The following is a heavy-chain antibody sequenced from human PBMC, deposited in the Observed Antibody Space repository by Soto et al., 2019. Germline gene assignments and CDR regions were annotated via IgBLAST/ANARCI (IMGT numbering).Heavy chain of an antibody. CDR3: AGEPKGGAYDMDV. Sequence: QVHLVESGGGVVQPGTSLRLSCAASGLTFSTYDMHWVRQAPGKGLEWVALIRSDGSRTFYADSVKGRFTISRDNSKNTLYLQMHSLRAEDTAVYYCAGEPKGGAYDMDVWGQGPTVTVSS. CDR2: IRSDGSRT. CDR1: GLTFSTYD. V-gene: IGHV3-33*01. J-gene: IGHJ6*02. D-gene: IGHD3-16*01.